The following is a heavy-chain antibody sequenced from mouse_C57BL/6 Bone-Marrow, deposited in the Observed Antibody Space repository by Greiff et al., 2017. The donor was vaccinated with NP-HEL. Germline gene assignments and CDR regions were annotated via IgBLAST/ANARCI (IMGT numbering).Heavy chain of an antibody. Sequence: EVQLQQSGAELVRPGASVKLSCTASGFNIKDDYMHWVKQRPEQDLEWIGWIDPENGDTEYASKFQGKATITADTSSNTAYLQLSSLTSEDTAVYYCTTSLSDYWGQGTTLTVSS. J-gene: IGHJ2*01. D-gene: IGHD1-1*02. CDR2: IDPENGDT. CDR3: TTSLSDY. CDR1: GFNIKDDY. V-gene: IGHV14-4*01.